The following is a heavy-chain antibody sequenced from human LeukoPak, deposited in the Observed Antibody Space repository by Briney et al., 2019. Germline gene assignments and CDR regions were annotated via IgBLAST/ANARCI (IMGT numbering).Heavy chain of an antibody. D-gene: IGHD6-6*01. CDR1: GGSFSGYY. CDR2: INHSGST. V-gene: IGHV4-34*01. Sequence: SETLSLNCAVYGGSFSGYYWSWIRQPPGKGLEWIGEINHSGSTNYNPSLKSRVTISVDTSKNQFSLKLSSVTAADTAVYYCARGLGSSSFPFDYWGQGTLVTVSS. J-gene: IGHJ4*02. CDR3: ARGLGSSSFPFDY.